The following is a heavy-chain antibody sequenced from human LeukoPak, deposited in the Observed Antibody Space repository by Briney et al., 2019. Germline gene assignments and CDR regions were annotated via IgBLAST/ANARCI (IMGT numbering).Heavy chain of an antibody. CDR1: EFTFSIYW. CDR3: ARDRYYIFDY. CDR2: IKEDGSEI. Sequence: GGSLRLSCAASEFTFSIYWMTWVRQAPGKGLEWVANIKEDGSEIYYVDSVKGRFTVSGDNAKSTVYLQMNSLRAEDTAVYFCARDRYYIFDYWGQGAPVTVSS. V-gene: IGHV3-7*01. D-gene: IGHD3-10*01. J-gene: IGHJ4*02.